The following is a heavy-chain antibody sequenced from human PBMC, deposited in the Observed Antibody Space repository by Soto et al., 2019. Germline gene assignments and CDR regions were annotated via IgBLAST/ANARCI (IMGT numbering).Heavy chain of an antibody. D-gene: IGHD2-2*03. J-gene: IGHJ4*02. CDR2: MSRTGDNT. V-gene: IGHV3-23*01. CDR1: GFTFSIYA. Sequence: PGESLKISCAASGFTFSIYAMTWVRQSPGKGLEWVSSMSRTGDNTYYADSVKGRFTISRDNSKNTLYLQMNSLRAEDTALYYCVDPYFFDYWGQGTLVTVSS. CDR3: VDPYFFDY.